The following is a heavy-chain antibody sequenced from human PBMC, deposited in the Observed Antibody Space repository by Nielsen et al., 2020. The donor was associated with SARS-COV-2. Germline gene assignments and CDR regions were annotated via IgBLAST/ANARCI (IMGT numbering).Heavy chain of an antibody. J-gene: IGHJ6*02. CDR3: AREATIYINEVSGMDV. Sequence: SETLSLTCTVSGGSISSYYWSWIRQPPGKGLEWIGYIYYSGSTNYNPSLKSRVTISVDTSKNQFSLKLSSVTAADTAVYYCAREATIYINEVSGMDVWGQGTLVTVSS. D-gene: IGHD3-9*01. CDR1: GGSISSYY. CDR2: IYYSGST. V-gene: IGHV4-59*01.